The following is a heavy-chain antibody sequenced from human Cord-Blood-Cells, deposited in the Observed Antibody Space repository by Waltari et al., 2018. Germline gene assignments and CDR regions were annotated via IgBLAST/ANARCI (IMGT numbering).Heavy chain of an antibody. J-gene: IGHJ4*02. Sequence: EVQLVESGGGLVQPGGSLRLSCAASGFTFSSYGMNWVRQAQGKGLEWVSYISSSSSTIYYADSVKGRFTISRDNAKNSLYLQMNSLRDEDTAVYYCARDRVGYCSSTSCYEGDSYFDYWGQGTLVTVSS. CDR1: GFTFSSYG. CDR3: ARDRVGYCSSTSCYEGDSYFDY. D-gene: IGHD2-2*01. CDR2: ISSSSSTI. V-gene: IGHV3-48*02.